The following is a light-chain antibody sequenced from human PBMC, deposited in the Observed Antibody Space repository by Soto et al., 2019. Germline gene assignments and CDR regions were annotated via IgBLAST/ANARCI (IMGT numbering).Light chain of an antibody. CDR3: CSYVGGRIYV. CDR1: SSDVGTFTLVPWFQQHP. J-gene: IGLJ1*01. V-gene: IGLV2-23*02. Sequence: QSALTQPASVSGSPGQSITISCTGASSDVGTFTLVPWFQQHPVSWYQQYPGKAPKVMIYEVNKRPSGVSDRFSGSRSGNTASLTISDLQAEDEADYYCCSYVGGRIYVFGTGTKLTVL. CDR2: EVN.